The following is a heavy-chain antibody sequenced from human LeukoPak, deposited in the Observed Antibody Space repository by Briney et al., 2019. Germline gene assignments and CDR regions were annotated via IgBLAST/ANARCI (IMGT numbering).Heavy chain of an antibody. CDR1: GFTFSNYG. CDR3: AKERGPREPFDY. V-gene: IGHV3-23*01. CDR2: LSSSGGNT. D-gene: IGHD5-24*01. Sequence: PGGSLRLSCAASGFTFSNYGMSWVRQAPGKGLEFVSALSSSGGNTYYADSVKGRFTISRDNSKNTLYLQMNSLRAEDTALYYCAKERGPREPFDYWGQGTLVTVSS. J-gene: IGHJ4*02.